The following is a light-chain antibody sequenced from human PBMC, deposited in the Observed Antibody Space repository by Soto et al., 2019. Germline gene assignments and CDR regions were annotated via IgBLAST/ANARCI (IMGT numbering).Light chain of an antibody. J-gene: IGKJ1*01. Sequence: DIQMTQSPSTLSASVGDRVTITCRASQSLTGWLAWYQQKPGRAPTLLISKASSLESGVPSRFSGSGSGTEFTLTITSLQPDDFATYYCQHYNSYSRTLGQGTKVDTK. V-gene: IGKV1-5*03. CDR2: KAS. CDR3: QHYNSYSRT. CDR1: QSLTGW.